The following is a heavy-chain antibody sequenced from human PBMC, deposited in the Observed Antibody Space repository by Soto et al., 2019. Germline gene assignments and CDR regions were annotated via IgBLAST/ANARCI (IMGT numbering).Heavy chain of an antibody. V-gene: IGHV1-8*01. D-gene: IGHD4-4*01. CDR1: GYTFTSYD. Sequence: QVQLVQSGAEVKKPGASVKVSCKASGYTFTSYDINWVRQATGQGLEWMGWMNPNSGNTGYAQKFQGRVTMTRNTSISTAYMELSSLRSEDTAAYYCACTVTNYCYYGMDVWGQGTTVTVSS. J-gene: IGHJ6*02. CDR2: MNPNSGNT. CDR3: ACTVTNYCYYGMDV.